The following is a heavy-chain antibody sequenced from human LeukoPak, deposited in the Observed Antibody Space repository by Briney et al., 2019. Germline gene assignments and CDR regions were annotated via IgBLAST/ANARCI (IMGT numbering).Heavy chain of an antibody. D-gene: IGHD6-19*01. J-gene: IGHJ4*02. CDR1: GGSISTYY. V-gene: IGHV4-4*09. CDR2: IYTSGST. CDR3: ARGRGVIAVAGTVDY. Sequence: SETLSLTCTVSGGSISTYYWSWIRQPPGKGLEWIGYIYTSGSTNYNPSLQSRVTISVDTSKNQFSLKLSSVTAADTAVYYCARGRGVIAVAGTVDYWGQGTLVTVSS.